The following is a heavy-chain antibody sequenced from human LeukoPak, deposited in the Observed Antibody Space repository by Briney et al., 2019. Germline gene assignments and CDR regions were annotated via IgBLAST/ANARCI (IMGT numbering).Heavy chain of an antibody. CDR1: GGSISGYY. D-gene: IGHD3-22*01. V-gene: IGHV4-59*08. J-gene: IGHJ4*02. CDR3: ARGDEYYYDSSGYYGGFDY. CDR2: IYYSGST. Sequence: PSETLSLTCTVSGGSISGYYWNWIRQPPGKGLEWIGYIYYSGSTNYNPSLKSRVTISLDTSKNQFSLKLSSVTAADTAVYYCARGDEYYYDSSGYYGGFDYWGQGTLVTVSS.